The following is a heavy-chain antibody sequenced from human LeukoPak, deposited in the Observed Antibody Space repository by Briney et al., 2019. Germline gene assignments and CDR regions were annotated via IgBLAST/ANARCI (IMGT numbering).Heavy chain of an antibody. Sequence: ASVKVSCKASGGTFSSYAISWVRQAPGQGLEWMGGIIPIFGTANYAQKFQGRVTITADESTSTAYMELSSLRSEDTAVYYCATGGRVTAGIGGAGLGYWGQGTLVTGSS. J-gene: IGHJ4*02. CDR3: ATGGRVTAGIGGAGLGY. CDR1: GGTFSSYA. V-gene: IGHV1-69*13. CDR2: IIPIFGTA. D-gene: IGHD6-13*01.